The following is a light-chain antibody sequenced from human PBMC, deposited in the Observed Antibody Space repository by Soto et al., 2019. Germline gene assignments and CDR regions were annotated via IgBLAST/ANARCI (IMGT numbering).Light chain of an antibody. V-gene: IGLV2-14*01. CDR1: SSDIGAYNY. Sequence: QSVLTKPASVSGSPGQSITISCTGTSSDIGAYNYVSWYQQYPGKAPKLMIYGVTDRPSGVSNRFSGSKSGNTASLTISGLQAEDEAEYYCSSYTNINTRACVFGTGTKLTVL. CDR3: SSYTNINTRACV. CDR2: GVT. J-gene: IGLJ1*01.